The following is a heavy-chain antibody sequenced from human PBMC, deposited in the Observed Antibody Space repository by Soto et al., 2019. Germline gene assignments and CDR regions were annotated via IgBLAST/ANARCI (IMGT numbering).Heavy chain of an antibody. CDR3: ARDIYGDYPHWYFDL. CDR2: ISAYNGNT. D-gene: IGHD4-17*01. V-gene: IGHV1-18*01. CDR1: GYTFTSCG. J-gene: IGHJ2*01. Sequence: QVQLVQSGAEVKKPGASVKVSCKASGYTFTSCGISWVRQAPGQGLEWMGWISAYNGNTNYAQKLQGRVTMTTDTSTSTAYMELRSLRSDDTAVYYCARDIYGDYPHWYFDLWGRGTLVTVSS.